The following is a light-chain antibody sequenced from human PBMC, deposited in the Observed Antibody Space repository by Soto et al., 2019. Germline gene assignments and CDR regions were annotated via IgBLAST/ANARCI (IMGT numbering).Light chain of an antibody. V-gene: IGLV2-14*01. J-gene: IGLJ1*01. CDR3: SSYTRSSTRV. CDR2: DVS. CDR1: SSDIGGYNY. Sequence: QSALTQPASVSGSPGQSITISCTGTSSDIGGYNYVSWYQQHPGEAPKLMIYDVSNRLSGVSNRFSGSKSGNTASLTISGLQAEDEADYYCSSYTRSSTRVFGTGTKLTVL.